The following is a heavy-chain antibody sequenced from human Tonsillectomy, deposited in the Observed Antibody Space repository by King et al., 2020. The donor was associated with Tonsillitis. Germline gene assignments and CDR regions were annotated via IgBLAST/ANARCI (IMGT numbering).Heavy chain of an antibody. CDR3: ARGGHNKGMTTVTINDY. D-gene: IGHD4-17*01. CDR1: GYTFTSYD. CDR2: MNPNSGNT. V-gene: IGHV1-8*01. Sequence: VQLVQSGAEVKKPGASVKVSCKASGYTFTSYDINWVRQATGQGREWMGWMNPNSGNTGYAQKFQGRVTMTRNTSISTAYMELSSLRSEDTAVYYCARGGHNKGMTTVTINDYWGQGTLVTVSS. J-gene: IGHJ4*02.